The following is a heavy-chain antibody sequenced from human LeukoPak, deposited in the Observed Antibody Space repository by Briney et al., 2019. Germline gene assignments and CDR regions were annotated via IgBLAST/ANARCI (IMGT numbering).Heavy chain of an antibody. V-gene: IGHV4-34*01. CDR1: GGSFSGYY. J-gene: IGHJ4*02. Sequence: PSETLSLTCAVYGGSFSGYYWSWIRQPPGKGLEWIGEINHSGSTNYNPSLKCRVTISVDTSKNQFSLKLSSVTAADTAVYYCVSRGGYDSEYYFDYWGQGTLVTVSS. CDR2: INHSGST. CDR3: VSRGGYDSEYYFDY. D-gene: IGHD5-12*01.